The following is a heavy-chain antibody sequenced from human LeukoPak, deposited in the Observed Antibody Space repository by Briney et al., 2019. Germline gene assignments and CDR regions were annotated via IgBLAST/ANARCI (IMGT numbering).Heavy chain of an antibody. CDR3: AKDYSSSWSSPGDAFDI. Sequence: GRSLRLSCAASGFTFDDYAVHWVRQAPGKGLEWVSGISWNSGSIGYADSVKGRFTISRDNAKNSLYLQMNSLRAEDMALYYCAKDYSSSWSSPGDAFDIWGQGTMVTVSS. CDR1: GFTFDDYA. CDR2: ISWNSGSI. J-gene: IGHJ3*02. D-gene: IGHD6-13*01. V-gene: IGHV3-9*03.